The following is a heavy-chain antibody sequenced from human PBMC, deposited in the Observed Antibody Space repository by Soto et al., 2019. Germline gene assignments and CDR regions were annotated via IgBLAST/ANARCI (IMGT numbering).Heavy chain of an antibody. CDR1: GFTFSSYG. V-gene: IGHV3-33*01. CDR3: ARDPTYSSSWIYFDY. Sequence: PGGSLRLSCAASGFTFSSYGMHWVRQAPGKGLEWVAVIWYDGSNKYYADSVKGRFTISRDSSKNTLYLQMNSLRAEDTAVYYCARDPTYSSSWIYFDYWGQGTLVTVSS. D-gene: IGHD6-13*01. J-gene: IGHJ4*02. CDR2: IWYDGSNK.